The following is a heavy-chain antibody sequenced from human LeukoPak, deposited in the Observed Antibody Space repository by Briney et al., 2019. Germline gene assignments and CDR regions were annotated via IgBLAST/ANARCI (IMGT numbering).Heavy chain of an antibody. D-gene: IGHD6-13*01. V-gene: IGHV3-48*01. CDR2: ISSSSSTI. Sequence: GGSLRLSCAASGFTLSSYSMNWVRQAPGKGLEWVSYISSSSSTIYYADSVKGRFTISRDNAKNSLYLQMNSLRAEDTAVYYCASPYSSSWFDAFDIWGQGTMVTVSS. J-gene: IGHJ3*02. CDR1: GFTLSSYS. CDR3: ASPYSSSWFDAFDI.